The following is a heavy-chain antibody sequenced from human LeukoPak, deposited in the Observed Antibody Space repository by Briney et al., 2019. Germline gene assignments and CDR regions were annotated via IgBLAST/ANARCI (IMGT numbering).Heavy chain of an antibody. CDR1: GYTFTGYY. Sequence: ASVKVSCKASGYTFTGYYMHWVQQAPGQGLEWMGWINPNSGGTNYAQKFQGRVTMTRDTSISTAYMELSRLRSDDTAVYYCARVPYNNLYYFDSWGQGTLVTVSS. J-gene: IGHJ4*02. V-gene: IGHV1-2*02. CDR3: ARVPYNNLYYFDS. D-gene: IGHD1-14*01. CDR2: INPNSGGT.